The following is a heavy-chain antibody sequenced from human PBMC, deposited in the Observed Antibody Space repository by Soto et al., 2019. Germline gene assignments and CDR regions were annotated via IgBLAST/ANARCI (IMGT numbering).Heavy chain of an antibody. J-gene: IGHJ5*02. V-gene: IGHV3-23*01. D-gene: IGHD4-17*01. Sequence: EVQLLESGGGLVQPGGSLRLSCAASGFTFSSYAMSWVRQAPGKGLEWVSAISGSGGSTYYADSVKGRFTISRDNSKNTLYLQMNSLRAEDTAVYYCAKDLSPYGDNNWFDPWCQGTLVTVSS. CDR3: AKDLSPYGDNNWFDP. CDR1: GFTFSSYA. CDR2: ISGSGGST.